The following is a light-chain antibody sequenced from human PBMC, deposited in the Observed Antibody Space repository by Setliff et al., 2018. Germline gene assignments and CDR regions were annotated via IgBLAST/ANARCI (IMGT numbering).Light chain of an antibody. Sequence: QSALTQPASVSGSPGQSITIPCSGTSSDVGAYDLVSWYKQHPGKAPKLIISDVSNRPPGVSNRFSGSKSGNTASLTISGLQAEDEADYYCSAYTSSSTYVFGTGTKVTVL. CDR2: DVS. CDR3: SAYTSSSTYV. CDR1: SSDVGAYDL. J-gene: IGLJ1*01. V-gene: IGLV2-14*03.